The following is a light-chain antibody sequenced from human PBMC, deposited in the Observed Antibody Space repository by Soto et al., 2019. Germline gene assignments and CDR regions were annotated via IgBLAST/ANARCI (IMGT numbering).Light chain of an antibody. J-gene: IGLJ2*01. CDR2: EVS. V-gene: IGLV2-8*01. CDR1: SSDVGGYNY. CDR3: SSYAGSNNLV. Sequence: QLVLTQPPSASGSPGQSVTISCTGTSSDVGGYNYVSWYQQHPRKAPKLMIYEVSKRPSGVPDRFSGSKSGNTASLTVSGLQAEDEADYYCSSYAGSNNLVFGGGTKLTVL.